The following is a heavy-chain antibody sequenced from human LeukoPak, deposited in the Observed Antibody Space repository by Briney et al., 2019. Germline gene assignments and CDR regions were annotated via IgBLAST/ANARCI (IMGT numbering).Heavy chain of an antibody. J-gene: IGHJ5*02. CDR2: IYYSGST. D-gene: IGHD3-9*01. CDR3: ARVYYDILTGYYNHWFDP. V-gene: IGHV4-59*01. Sequence: PSETLSLTCTVSGGSISSYYWSWIWQPPGKGLEWIGYIYYSGSTNYNPSLKSRVTISVDTSKNQFSLKLSSVTAADTAVYYCARVYYDILTGYYNHWFDPWGKGTLVTVSS. CDR1: GGSISSYY.